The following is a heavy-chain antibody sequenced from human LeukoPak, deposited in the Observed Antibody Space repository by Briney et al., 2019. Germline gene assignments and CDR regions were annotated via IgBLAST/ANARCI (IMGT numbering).Heavy chain of an antibody. CDR1: GFTFSSYS. Sequence: GGSPRLSCAASGFTFSSYSMNWVRQAPGKGLEWVSSISSSSSYIYYADSVKGRFTISRDNAKNSLYLQMNSLRAEDTAVYYCARDSPGYYFDYWGRGTLVTVSS. CDR3: ARDSPGYYFDY. CDR2: ISSSSSYI. D-gene: IGHD1-1*01. J-gene: IGHJ4*02. V-gene: IGHV3-21*01.